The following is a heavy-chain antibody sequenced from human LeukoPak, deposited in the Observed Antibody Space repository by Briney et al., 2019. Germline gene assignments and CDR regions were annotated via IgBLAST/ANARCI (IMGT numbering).Heavy chain of an antibody. J-gene: IGHJ4*02. D-gene: IGHD1-26*01. Sequence: PSETLSLTCTVSGGSISSYYWSWIRQPPGKGLEWIGYIYYSGSTNYNPSLKSRVTISVDTSKNQFSLKLSSVTAADTAVYYCARVLVGATGNYFDYWGQGTLVTVSS. V-gene: IGHV4-59*08. CDR2: IYYSGST. CDR1: GGSISSYY. CDR3: ARVLVGATGNYFDY.